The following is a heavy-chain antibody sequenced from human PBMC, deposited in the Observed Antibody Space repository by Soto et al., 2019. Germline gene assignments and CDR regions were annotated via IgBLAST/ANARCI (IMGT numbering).Heavy chain of an antibody. CDR3: ARDLAGNDYFDY. V-gene: IGHV1-2*02. J-gene: IGHJ4*02. D-gene: IGHD6-19*01. CDR1: GYTFTGYY. CDR2: INPNSGGT. Sequence: ASVKVSFKASGYTFTGYYMHWVRQAPGQGLEWMGWINPNSGGTSYAQKFQGRVTMTRDTSISTAYMELSRLRSDDTAVYYCARDLAGNDYFDYWGQGTLVTVSS.